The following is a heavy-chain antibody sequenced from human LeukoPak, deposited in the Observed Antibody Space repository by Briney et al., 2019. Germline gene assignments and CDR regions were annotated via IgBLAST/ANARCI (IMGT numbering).Heavy chain of an antibody. CDR3: ARAPGIAAAIDI. J-gene: IGHJ3*02. CDR1: GSTFSSYS. Sequence: PGGSLRLSCAASGSTFSSYSMNWVRQAPGKGLEWVSSISSSSSYIYYADSVKGRFTISRGNAKNSLYLQMNSLRAEDTAVYYCARAPGIAAAIDIWGQGTMVTVYS. V-gene: IGHV3-21*01. CDR2: ISSSSSYI. D-gene: IGHD6-13*01.